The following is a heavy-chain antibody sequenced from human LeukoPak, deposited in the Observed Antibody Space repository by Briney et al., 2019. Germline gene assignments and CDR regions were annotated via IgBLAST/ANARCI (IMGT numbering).Heavy chain of an antibody. Sequence: ASVKVSCKASGYTFTSYGISWVRQAPGQGLEWMGWISAYNGNTNYAQKFQGRVTMTRDTSISTAYMELSRLRSDDTAVYYCARDSDDFDYWGQGTLVTVSS. J-gene: IGHJ4*02. V-gene: IGHV1-18*01. CDR2: ISAYNGNT. CDR1: GYTFTSYG. CDR3: ARDSDDFDY. D-gene: IGHD1-26*01.